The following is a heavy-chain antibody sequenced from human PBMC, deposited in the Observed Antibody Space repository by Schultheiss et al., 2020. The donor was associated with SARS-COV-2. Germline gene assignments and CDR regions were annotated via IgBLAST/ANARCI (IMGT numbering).Heavy chain of an antibody. J-gene: IGHJ5*02. CDR3: ARERVRGVIIHRGWFDP. CDR1: GFTFSSYA. D-gene: IGHD3-10*01. Sequence: GGSLRLSCTASGFTFSSYAMSWVRQAPGKGLEWVANIKQDGSEKYYVDSVKGRFTISRDNSKNTLYLQMNSLRAEDTAVYYCARERVRGVIIHRGWFDPWGQGTLVTVSS. V-gene: IGHV3-7*01. CDR2: IKQDGSEK.